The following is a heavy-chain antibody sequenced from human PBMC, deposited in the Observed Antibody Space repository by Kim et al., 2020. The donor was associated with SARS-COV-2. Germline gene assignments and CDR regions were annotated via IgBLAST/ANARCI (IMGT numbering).Heavy chain of an antibody. V-gene: IGHV4-34*01. D-gene: IGHD2-2*01. J-gene: IGHJ6*02. CDR1: GGSFSGYY. Sequence: SETLSLTCAVYGGSFSGYYWSWIRQPPGKGLEWIGEINHSGSTNYNPSLKSRVTISVDTSKNQFSLKLSSVTAADTAVYYCARVVRSRIMCSSTSCYDRAPHYYYYYGMDVWGQGTTVTVSS. CDR3: ARVVRSRIMCSSTSCYDRAPHYYYYYGMDV. CDR2: INHSGST.